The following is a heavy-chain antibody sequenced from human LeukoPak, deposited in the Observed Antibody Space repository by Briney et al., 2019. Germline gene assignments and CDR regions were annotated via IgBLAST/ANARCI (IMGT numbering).Heavy chain of an antibody. Sequence: GASVKVSCKASGYTFTSYGITWVRQAPGQGLEWMGWIGAYNGNTDYEQKFQGRVTMTTDTSTSTAYMELRSLRSDDTAVYYCARATPRFYGSGSYYRFDHWGQGTLVTVSS. CDR2: IGAYNGNT. D-gene: IGHD3-10*01. CDR3: ARATPRFYGSGSYYRFDH. V-gene: IGHV1-18*01. J-gene: IGHJ4*02. CDR1: GYTFTSYG.